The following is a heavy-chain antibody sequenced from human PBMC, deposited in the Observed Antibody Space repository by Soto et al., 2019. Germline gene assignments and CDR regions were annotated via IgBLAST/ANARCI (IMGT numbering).Heavy chain of an antibody. D-gene: IGHD3-10*01. CDR1: GDSISSDYW. CDR2: IYHTGGT. J-gene: IGHJ4*02. V-gene: IGHV4-4*02. Sequence: PSETLSLTCAVSGDSISSDYWWIWVRQAPGKGLERIGEIYHTGGTNSNPSLESRVTTSVDKSKNQFSLKLNSLTAADTAVYYCARGVTVGRGPIIIVYYFDYWGQGTLVTVSS. CDR3: ARGVTVGRGPIIIVYYFDY.